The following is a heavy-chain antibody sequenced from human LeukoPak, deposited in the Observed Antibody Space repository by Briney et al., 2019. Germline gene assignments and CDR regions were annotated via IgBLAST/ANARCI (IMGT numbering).Heavy chain of an antibody. D-gene: IGHD3-9*01. Sequence: SETLSLTCSVSGVSISGRGYWGWIRQHPGKGLEWIGYIDYSGKTYYKPSLQSRVIISADTSQNQFTLKVSSVTAADTTVYYCATGYGSGWFDAWGQGAVVTVSS. J-gene: IGHJ5*02. CDR1: GVSISGRGY. CDR2: IDYSGKT. CDR3: ATGYGSGWFDA. V-gene: IGHV4-31*03.